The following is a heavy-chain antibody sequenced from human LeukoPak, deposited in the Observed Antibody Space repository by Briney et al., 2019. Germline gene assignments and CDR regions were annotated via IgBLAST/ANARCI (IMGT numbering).Heavy chain of an antibody. D-gene: IGHD5-18*01. Sequence: GGTLRLSCAASGFTFTTYSMTWVRQAPGKGLEWVSVISGDGGHTYYADSVKGRFTISRDNSKNTLYLQMNSLRAEDTAIYYCAKDRLAYSYAQPFDYWGQGTLVTVSS. CDR3: AKDRLAYSYAQPFDY. CDR1: GFTFTTYS. V-gene: IGHV3-23*01. J-gene: IGHJ4*02. CDR2: ISGDGGHT.